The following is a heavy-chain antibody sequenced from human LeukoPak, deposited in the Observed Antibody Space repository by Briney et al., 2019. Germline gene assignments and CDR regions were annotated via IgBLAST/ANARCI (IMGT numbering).Heavy chain of an antibody. CDR1: GGSISSSSYY. V-gene: IGHV4-39*01. CDR2: IYYSGST. CDR3: ARHQDYYYYGMDV. Sequence: SETLSLTCTVSGGSISSSSYYWGWIRQPPGKGLEWIGSIYYSGSTYYNPSLKSRVTISVDTSKNQFSLKLSSVTAAGTAVYYCARHQDYYYYGMDVWGQGTTVTVSS. J-gene: IGHJ6*02.